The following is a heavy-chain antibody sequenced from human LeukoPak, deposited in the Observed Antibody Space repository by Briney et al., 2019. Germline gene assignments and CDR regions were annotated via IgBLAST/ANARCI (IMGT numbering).Heavy chain of an antibody. CDR2: ISAYNANT. Sequence: GASVKVSCKASGYTFTRYGINWVRQAPGQGLEWMGWISAYNANTNYAQKLQGRVTMTTDTSTNTAYMELRSLRSDDTAVYYCARDDYYDRSDYSFDYWGQGTLVTVSS. CDR3: ARDDYYDRSDYSFDY. J-gene: IGHJ4*02. CDR1: GYTFTRYG. D-gene: IGHD3-22*01. V-gene: IGHV1-18*01.